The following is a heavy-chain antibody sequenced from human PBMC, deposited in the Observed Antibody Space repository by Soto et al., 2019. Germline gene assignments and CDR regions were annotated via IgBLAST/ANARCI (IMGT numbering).Heavy chain of an antibody. V-gene: IGHV3-23*01. CDR3: AKEAVVAATPYDASDI. CDR1: GFTFSSYA. CDR2: ISGSGGST. D-gene: IGHD2-15*01. J-gene: IGHJ3*02. Sequence: EVQLLESGGGLIQPGGSLRLSRAASGFTFSSYAMSWVRQAPGKGLDWVSAISGSGGSTYYADSVKGRFTISRDNFKNTLYLQMNSLRAEDTAVYYCAKEAVVAATPYDASDIWGQGTMVTVSS.